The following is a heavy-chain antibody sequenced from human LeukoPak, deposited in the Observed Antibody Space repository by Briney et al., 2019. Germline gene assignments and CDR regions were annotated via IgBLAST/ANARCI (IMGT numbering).Heavy chain of an antibody. CDR3: AKDRPSSSWYQGYCDY. J-gene: IGHJ4*02. CDR2: ISDSGVST. V-gene: IGHV3-23*01. D-gene: IGHD6-13*01. Sequence: GGSLGLSCAASGFTFSSYGMSWVRQAPGKGLEWVSAISDSGVSTYYADSVKGRFTISRDNSKNTLSLQMNSLRAEDTAVYYCAKDRPSSSWYQGYCDYWGQGTLVTVSS. CDR1: GFTFSSYG.